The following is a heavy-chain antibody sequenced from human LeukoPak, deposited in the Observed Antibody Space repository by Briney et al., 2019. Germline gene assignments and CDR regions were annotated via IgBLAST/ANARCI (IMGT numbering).Heavy chain of an antibody. CDR3: VMGATTDYYYGMDL. J-gene: IGHJ6*02. CDR2: IYYSGST. Sequence: PSETLSLTCTVSGGSVSSGSYYWSWIRQPPGKGLEWIGYIYYSGSTNYNPSLKSRVTISVDTSKNQFSLKLSSVTAADTAVYDCVMGATTDYYYGMDLWGQGTTVTVSS. CDR1: GGSVSSGSYY. D-gene: IGHD1-26*01. V-gene: IGHV4-61*01.